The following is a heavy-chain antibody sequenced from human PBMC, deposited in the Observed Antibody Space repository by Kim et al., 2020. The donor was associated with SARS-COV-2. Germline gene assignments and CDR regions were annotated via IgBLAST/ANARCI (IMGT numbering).Heavy chain of an antibody. D-gene: IGHD3-10*01. J-gene: IGHJ6*02. V-gene: IGHV1-2*02. Sequence: KFQGRVTMTRDTSVSTAYMELSRLRSDDTAVYYCARVLVRGVIIYGMDVWGQGTTVTVSS. CDR3: ARVLVRGVIIYGMDV.